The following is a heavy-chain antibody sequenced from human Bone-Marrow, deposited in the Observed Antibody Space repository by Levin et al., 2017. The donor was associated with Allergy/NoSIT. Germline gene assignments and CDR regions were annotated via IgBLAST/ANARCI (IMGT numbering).Heavy chain of an antibody. CDR1: GFRFNDYA. CDR2: ISGSRGPT. V-gene: IGHV3-23*01. Sequence: GGSLRLSCAASGFRFNDYAMSWVRQAPGKGLEWVSAISGSRGPTYYADSVKGRFTLSRDNSKNTLYLQMNSLSAEDTAVYFCAKDRGKGAASRPTSWGQGTLVTVSS. CDR3: AKDRGKGAASRPTS. D-gene: IGHD6-13*01. J-gene: IGHJ5*02.